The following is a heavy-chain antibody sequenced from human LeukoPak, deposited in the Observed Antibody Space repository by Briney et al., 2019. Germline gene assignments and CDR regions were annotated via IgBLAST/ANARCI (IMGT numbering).Heavy chain of an antibody. CDR1: GFTFSSYN. Sequence: GGSLRLSCAASGFTFSSYNMNWVRQAPGKGLEWVSGISGGGSYTYYADSVKGRFTISRDNSKNTLSLQMNSLRAEDTAVYYCAKDSRGTTTTIYYFDCWGQGTLVTVSS. D-gene: IGHD4-17*01. CDR2: ISGGGSYT. V-gene: IGHV3-23*01. CDR3: AKDSRGTTTTIYYFDC. J-gene: IGHJ4*02.